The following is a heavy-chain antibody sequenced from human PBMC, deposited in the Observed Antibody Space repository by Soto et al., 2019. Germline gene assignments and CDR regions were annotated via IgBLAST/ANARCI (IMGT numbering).Heavy chain of an antibody. CDR1: GGSVSSGSYY. D-gene: IGHD3-10*01. CDR3: ARDGFGEMATNDAFDI. J-gene: IGHJ3*02. V-gene: IGHV4-61*01. CDR2: IYYSGST. Sequence: SETLSLTCTVSGGSVSSGSYYWSWIRQPPGKGLEWIGYIYYSGSTNYNPSLKSRVTISVDTSKNQFSLKLSSVTAADTAVYYCARDGFGEMATNDAFDIWGQGTMVT.